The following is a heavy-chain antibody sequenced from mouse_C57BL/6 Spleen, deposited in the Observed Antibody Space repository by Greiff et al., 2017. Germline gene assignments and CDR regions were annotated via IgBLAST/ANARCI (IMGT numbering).Heavy chain of an antibody. V-gene: IGHV1-59*01. CDR1: GYTFTSYW. D-gene: IGHD1-1*01. CDR3: VSYYYGSSSYAMDY. J-gene: IGHJ4*01. CDR2: IDPSDSYT. Sequence: VQLQQPGAELVRPGTSVKLSCKASGYTFTSYWMHWVKQRPGQGLEWIGVIDPSDSYTNYNQKFKGKATLTVDTSSSTAYMQLSSLTSEDSAVYDCVSYYYGSSSYAMDYWGQGTSVTVSS.